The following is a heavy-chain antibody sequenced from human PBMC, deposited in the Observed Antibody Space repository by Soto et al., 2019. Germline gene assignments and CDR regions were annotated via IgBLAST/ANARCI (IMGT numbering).Heavy chain of an antibody. Sequence: QLQLVQSGAEVKNPGASVRVSCKASGFSFSTYGITWVRQAPGQGLEWMGWITASNGNTHYAQNLQGRVTITTDTSTSTAYMELWRLSSDDTAVYYCARGSSYGSYWYFDLWGRGSLVTVSS. CDR1: GFSFSTYG. CDR2: ITASNGNT. D-gene: IGHD3-16*01. CDR3: ARGSSYGSYWYFDL. J-gene: IGHJ2*01. V-gene: IGHV1-18*04.